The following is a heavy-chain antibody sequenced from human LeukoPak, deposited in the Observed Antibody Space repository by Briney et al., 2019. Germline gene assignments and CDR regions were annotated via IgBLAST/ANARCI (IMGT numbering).Heavy chain of an antibody. V-gene: IGHV3-74*01. D-gene: IGHD4-23*01. CDR3: VRDTVRWYVFDY. CDR2: INSDGSTT. CDR1: GFTLSSYW. Sequence: GGSLRLSCAASGFTLSSYWMHWVRQAPGKGLVWVSRINSDGSTTNYADSVKGRFTISRDNAKNTLYLQMNSLGVEDTAVYYCVRDTVRWYVFDYWGQGTLVTVSS. J-gene: IGHJ4*02.